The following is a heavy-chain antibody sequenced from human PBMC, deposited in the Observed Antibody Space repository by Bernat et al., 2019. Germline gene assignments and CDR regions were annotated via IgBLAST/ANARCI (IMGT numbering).Heavy chain of an antibody. J-gene: IGHJ6*03. Sequence: QVQLVESGGGVVQPGRSLRLSCAASGSAFSSYGMHWVRQAPGKGLEWVAVISYDGSNKYYADSVKGRFTISRDNSKNTLYLQMNSLRAEDTAVYYCAKDTNMDVWGKGTTVTVSS. V-gene: IGHV3-30*18. D-gene: IGHD3-3*01. CDR2: ISYDGSNK. CDR1: GSAFSSYG. CDR3: AKDTNMDV.